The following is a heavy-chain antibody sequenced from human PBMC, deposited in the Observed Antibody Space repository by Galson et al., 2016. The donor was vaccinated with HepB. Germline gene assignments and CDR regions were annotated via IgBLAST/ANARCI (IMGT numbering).Heavy chain of an antibody. CDR1: GFNFSFYN. CDR3: ATEHYSPLTGYYFGD. J-gene: IGHJ4*02. Sequence: SLRLSCAASGFNFSFYNMNWVRQAPGKGLEWVSHISSSSATIYDAASVKGRFTISRDNAKNSLYLQMNSLRDEDTAVYFCATEHYSPLTGYYFGDWGQGTLVTVSS. CDR2: ISSSSATI. D-gene: IGHD3-9*01. V-gene: IGHV3-48*02.